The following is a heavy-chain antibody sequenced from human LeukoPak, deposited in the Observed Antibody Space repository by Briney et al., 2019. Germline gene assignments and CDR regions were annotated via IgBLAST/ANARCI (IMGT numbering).Heavy chain of an antibody. D-gene: IGHD6-13*01. Sequence: SETLSLTCTVSGGSISSSSYYWAWIRQPPGKGLEWIGNTYYSGSTYYNPSLKSRVTISVDTSKNQFCLNLSSVAAADTALYYCARDGGYSTSSSLFDPWGRGTLVTVSS. CDR1: GGSISSSSYY. V-gene: IGHV4-39*07. CDR3: ARDGGYSTSSSLFDP. CDR2: TYYSGST. J-gene: IGHJ5*02.